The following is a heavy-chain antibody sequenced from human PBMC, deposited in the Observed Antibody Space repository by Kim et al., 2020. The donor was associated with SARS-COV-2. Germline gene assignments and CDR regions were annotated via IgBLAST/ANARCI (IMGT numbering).Heavy chain of an antibody. CDR2: INPSGGSP. CDR1: GYTFTSYY. J-gene: IGHJ4*01. V-gene: IGHV1-46*01. D-gene: IGHD2-2*01. CDR3: ARDIVVVPAASGFVY. Sequence: ASVKVSCKASGYTFTSYYMHWVRQAPGQGLEWMGIINPSGGSPTYAQKFPGRVTMTMDTSTSTAYLQLSSLRSEDTAVYYCARDIVVVPAASGFVYWG.